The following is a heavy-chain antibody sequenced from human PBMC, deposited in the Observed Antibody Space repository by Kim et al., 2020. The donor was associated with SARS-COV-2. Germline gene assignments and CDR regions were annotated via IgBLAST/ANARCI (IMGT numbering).Heavy chain of an antibody. V-gene: IGHV3-30*18. Sequence: WGSLRLSCAASGFTFSSYGMHWVRQAPGKGLEWVAVISYDGSNKYYADSVKGRFTISRDNSKNTLYLQMNSLRAEDTAVYYCAKGGDCSSTSSYLASGDYYSCSMDVCGQATAVTVSS. CDR1: GFTFSSYG. J-gene: IGHJ6*02. CDR3: AKGGDCSSTSSYLASGDYYSCSMDV. D-gene: IGHD2-2*01. CDR2: ISYDGSNK.